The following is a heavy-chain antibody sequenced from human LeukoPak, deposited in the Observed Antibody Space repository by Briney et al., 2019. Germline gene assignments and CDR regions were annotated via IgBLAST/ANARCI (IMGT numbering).Heavy chain of an antibody. CDR1: GYSFSNYW. J-gene: IGHJ4*02. CDR2: IYPGDSDT. D-gene: IGHD4-23*01. CDR3: ARHGGTMVVSGSFDY. Sequence: GESLKISCRSSGYSFSNYWIGWVRQLPGKGLEWMGIIYPGDSDTRYSPSFQGQVTISADKSISIAYLQWSSLKASDTVVYYCARHGGTMVVSGSFDYWGQGTLVTVSS. V-gene: IGHV5-51*01.